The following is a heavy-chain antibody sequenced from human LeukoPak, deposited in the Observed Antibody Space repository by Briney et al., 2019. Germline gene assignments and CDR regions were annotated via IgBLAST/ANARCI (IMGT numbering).Heavy chain of an antibody. CDR1: GYTFTSYD. V-gene: IGHV1-8*01. D-gene: IGHD6-19*01. Sequence: GASVKVSCKASGYTFTSYDINWVRQATGQGLEWMGWMNPNSGNTGYAQKFQGRVTMTRNTSISTAYMELSSLRSEDTAVYYCARGNSSGWYRRIRNPYFDYWGQGTLVTVSS. J-gene: IGHJ4*02. CDR3: ARGNSSGWYRRIRNPYFDY. CDR2: MNPNSGNT.